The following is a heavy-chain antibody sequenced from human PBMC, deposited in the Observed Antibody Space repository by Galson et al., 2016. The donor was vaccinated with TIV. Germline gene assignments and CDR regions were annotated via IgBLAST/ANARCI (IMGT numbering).Heavy chain of an antibody. V-gene: IGHV3-48*04. CDR3: ARPGNYDGDRRGAFDL. Sequence: LRLSCAASGFKFTDFAMDWVRQAPGEVLEWISFITYTSATIYYADSVKGRFTVSRDNAKNSLYLQMNSLRAEDTAVYYCARPGNYDGDRRGAFDLWGQGTIVTVSP. J-gene: IGHJ3*01. CDR1: GFKFTDFA. CDR2: ITYTSATI. D-gene: IGHD4-23*01.